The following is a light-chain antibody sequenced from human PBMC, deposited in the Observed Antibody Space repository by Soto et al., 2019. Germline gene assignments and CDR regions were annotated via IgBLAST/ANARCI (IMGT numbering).Light chain of an antibody. CDR3: YSTDSSGNERV. CDR1: ALPSKY. V-gene: IGLV3-10*01. CDR2: EDN. Sequence: SYELTQPPSVSVSPGQTARITCSGDALPSKYVFWYQKKSGRAPVLVILEDNKRPSGIPERFSASSSGTVATLSVSGAQVEDEADYFCYSTDSSGNERVFGGGTKVTVL. J-gene: IGLJ2*01.